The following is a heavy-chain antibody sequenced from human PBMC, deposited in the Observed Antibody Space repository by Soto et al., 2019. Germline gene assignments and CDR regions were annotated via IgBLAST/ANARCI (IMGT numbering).Heavy chain of an antibody. CDR1: GGSISSGGYS. CDR3: ASRNYYGSGSYHYYFDY. CDR2: MYHSGST. V-gene: IGHV4-30-2*01. Sequence: PSETLSLTCAVSGGSISSGGYSWSWIRQPPGRGMERIGYMYHSGSTYYNPSLKSRVTISIDRSKNQFSLKLSSVTAADTAVYYCASRNYYGSGSYHYYFDYWGQGTLVTVSS. D-gene: IGHD3-10*01. J-gene: IGHJ4*02.